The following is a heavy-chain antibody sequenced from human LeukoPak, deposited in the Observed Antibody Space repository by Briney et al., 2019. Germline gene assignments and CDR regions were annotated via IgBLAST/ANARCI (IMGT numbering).Heavy chain of an antibody. CDR3: ARARYCSSTSSYDGMDV. J-gene: IGHJ6*02. CDR2: ISSSGSTI. CDR1: GFTFSSYE. D-gene: IGHD2-2*01. V-gene: IGHV3-48*03. Sequence: GGSLRLSCAASGFTFSSYEMNWVRQAPGKGLEWVSYISSSGSTIYYADSVKGRFTISRDNAKNSLYLQMNSLRAEDTAVYYCARARYCSSTSSYDGMDVWGQGTTVTVSS.